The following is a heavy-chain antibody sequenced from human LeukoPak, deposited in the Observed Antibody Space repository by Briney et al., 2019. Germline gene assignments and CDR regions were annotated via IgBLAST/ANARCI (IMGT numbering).Heavy chain of an antibody. J-gene: IGHJ4*02. CDR2: IYYSGST. V-gene: IGHV4-59*01. Sequence: SETLSLTCTVSGGSISGYYWSWIRQPPGKGLEWIGYIYYSGSTNYNPSLKSRVTISVDTSKNQFSLKLSSVTAADTAVYYCARAAMVTYLFDYWGQGTLVTVSS. CDR1: GGSISGYY. D-gene: IGHD5-18*01. CDR3: ARAAMVTYLFDY.